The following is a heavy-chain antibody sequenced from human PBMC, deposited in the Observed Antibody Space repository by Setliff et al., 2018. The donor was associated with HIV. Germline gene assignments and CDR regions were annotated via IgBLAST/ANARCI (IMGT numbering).Heavy chain of an antibody. CDR3: ARDPRIAVARDYYYYYMDV. Sequence: PRASVKVSCKASGGTFSSYAISWVRQAPGRGLEWMGGIIPIFGTADYAQKFQGRVTITADESTSTVYMELSSLRSEDTAVYYCARDPRIAVARDYYYYYMDVWGKGTTVTVSS. J-gene: IGHJ6*03. V-gene: IGHV1-69*13. CDR2: IIPIFGTA. CDR1: GGTFSSYA. D-gene: IGHD6-19*01.